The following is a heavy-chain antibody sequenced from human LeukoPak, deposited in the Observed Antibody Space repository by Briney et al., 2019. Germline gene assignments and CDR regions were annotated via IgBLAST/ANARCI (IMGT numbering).Heavy chain of an antibody. CDR2: IKQDGSEK. V-gene: IGHV3-7*01. Sequence: GGSLRLSCAASGFTFSSYWISWVRQAPGKGLEWVANIKQDGSEKYYVDSVKGRFTISRDNAKNSLYLQMNSLRAEDTAVYYCARAPYLRWFDPWGQGTLVTVSS. CDR1: GFTFSSYW. J-gene: IGHJ5*02. CDR3: ARAPYLRWFDP.